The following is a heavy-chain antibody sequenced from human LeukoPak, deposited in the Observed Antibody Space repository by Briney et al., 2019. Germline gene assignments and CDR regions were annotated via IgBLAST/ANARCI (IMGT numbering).Heavy chain of an antibody. J-gene: IGHJ4*02. CDR3: AKRSHMLGATNPNYYFDH. V-gene: IGHV3-23*01. D-gene: IGHD1-26*01. Sequence: PGGSLRLSCAASGFSLSSYAMRWVRQAPGKGLEWVSGISITDGGTYYADSVKGRFTISRDNSKNTLYLQMNSLSAEDTAVYYCAKRSHMLGATNPNYYFDHWGQGTLVTVSS. CDR1: GFSLSSYA. CDR2: ISITDGGT.